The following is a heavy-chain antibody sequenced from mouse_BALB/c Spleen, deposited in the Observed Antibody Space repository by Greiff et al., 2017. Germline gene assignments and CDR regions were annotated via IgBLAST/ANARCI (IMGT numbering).Heavy chain of an antibody. V-gene: IGHV1-77*01. J-gene: IGHJ4*01. CDR3: ARLTTVVGYYYAMDY. Sequence: VQLQESGPELVKPGASVKMSCKASGYTFTDYVISWVKQRTGQGLEWIGEIYPGSGSTYYNEKFKGKATLTADKSSNTAYMQLSSLTSEDSAVYFCARLTTVVGYYYAMDYWGQGTSVTVSS. CDR1: GYTFTDYV. CDR2: IYPGSGST. D-gene: IGHD1-1*01.